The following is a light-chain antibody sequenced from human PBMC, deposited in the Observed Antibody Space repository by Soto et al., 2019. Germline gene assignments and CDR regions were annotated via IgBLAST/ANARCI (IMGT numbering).Light chain of an antibody. Sequence: EIVLTQSTATLSVSPGERATLSCRASQSVNKHLAWYQHKPGQAPRLIIYGASTRATGIPARFSGSGSGTEFTLTISSLQSEDVAVYYCQQYNNWPITFGQGTRLEIK. V-gene: IGKV3-15*01. CDR3: QQYNNWPIT. CDR1: QSVNKH. J-gene: IGKJ5*01. CDR2: GAS.